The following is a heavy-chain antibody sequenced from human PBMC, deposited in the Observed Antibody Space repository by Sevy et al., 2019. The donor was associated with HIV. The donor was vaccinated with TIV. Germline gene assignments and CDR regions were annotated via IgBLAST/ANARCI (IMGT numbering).Heavy chain of an antibody. CDR1: GFSFSSFW. Sequence: GGSLRLSCAASGFSFSSFWMSWVRQSPGKGLEWVANIKVDGSEKYYVDSVKGRFTISRDNAKNSLYLQMNSLRAEDTAVYYCGGGGQWSQPDDYWGQGTLVTVSS. D-gene: IGHD2-15*01. V-gene: IGHV3-7*04. J-gene: IGHJ4*02. CDR3: GGGGQWSQPDDY. CDR2: IKVDGSEK.